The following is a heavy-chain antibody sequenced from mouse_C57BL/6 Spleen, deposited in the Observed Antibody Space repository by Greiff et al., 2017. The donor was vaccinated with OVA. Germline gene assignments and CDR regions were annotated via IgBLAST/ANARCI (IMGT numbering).Heavy chain of an antibody. CDR2: IYPGDGDT. V-gene: IGHV1-80*01. CDR3: ARGTTVVAPYFDY. Sequence: QVHVKQSGAELVKPGASVKISCKASGYAFSSYWMNWVKQRPGKGLEWIGQIYPGDGDTNYNGKFKGKATLTADKSSSTAYMQLSSLTSEDSAVYFCARGTTVVAPYFDYWGQGTTLTVSS. CDR1: GYAFSSYW. J-gene: IGHJ2*01. D-gene: IGHD1-1*01.